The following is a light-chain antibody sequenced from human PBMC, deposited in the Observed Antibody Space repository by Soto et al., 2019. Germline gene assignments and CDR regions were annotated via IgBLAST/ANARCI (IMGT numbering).Light chain of an antibody. CDR3: KHYISWAAIA. J-gene: IGKJ5*01. CDR2: DAS. V-gene: IGKV3-15*01. CDR1: QSVGAN. Sequence: EIVLTQSPSTLSLSTGERATLSCRASQSVGANLAWYQQRPGQAPRLLIFDASTRATGIPARFSGSGSGTEFILSISSLQSEDCAIYYCKHYISWAAIAFGQGTRLAIK.